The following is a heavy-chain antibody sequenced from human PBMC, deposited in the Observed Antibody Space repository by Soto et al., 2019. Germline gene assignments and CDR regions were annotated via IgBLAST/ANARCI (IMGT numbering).Heavy chain of an antibody. D-gene: IGHD3-9*01. CDR1: GGTFSSYT. V-gene: IGHV1-69*08. CDR3: ARDLLTVYYYYHMDV. Sequence: QVQLVQSGAEVKKPGSSVKVSCKSSGGTFSSYTISWVRQAPGQGLEWMGRIIPILGIANYAQKFQGRVTVTGDKFTSTAYMELSGPRSEDTALHYEARDLLTVYYYYHMDVWGQGTTVTVSS. CDR2: IIPILGIA. J-gene: IGHJ6*02.